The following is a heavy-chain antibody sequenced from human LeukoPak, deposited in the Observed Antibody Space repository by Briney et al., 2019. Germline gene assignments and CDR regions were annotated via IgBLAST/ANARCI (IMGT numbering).Heavy chain of an antibody. Sequence: GGSLRLSCAASGFTFSSYAMSWGRQAPGKGLEWVSAISGSGGNTYYADSVKGRFTISRDNSKNTLYLQMNSLRAEDTAVYYCAKGVWRDGYNFDYWGQGTLVTVSS. D-gene: IGHD5-24*01. V-gene: IGHV3-23*01. CDR2: ISGSGGNT. J-gene: IGHJ4*02. CDR1: GFTFSSYA. CDR3: AKGVWRDGYNFDY.